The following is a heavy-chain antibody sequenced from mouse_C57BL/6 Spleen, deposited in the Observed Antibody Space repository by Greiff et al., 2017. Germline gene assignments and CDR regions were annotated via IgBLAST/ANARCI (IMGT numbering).Heavy chain of an antibody. CDR3: ASHEDRGGFFDY. CDR1: GYTFTEYT. J-gene: IGHJ2*01. CDR2: FYPGSGSI. Sequence: VQLQQSGAELVKPGASVKLSCKASGYTFTEYTIHWVKQRSGQGLEWIGWFYPGSGSIKYNEKFKDKATLTADKYSSTVYRELSRLTSEDSAVYFCASHEDRGGFFDYWGQGTTLTVSS. V-gene: IGHV1-62-2*01. D-gene: IGHD1-1*02.